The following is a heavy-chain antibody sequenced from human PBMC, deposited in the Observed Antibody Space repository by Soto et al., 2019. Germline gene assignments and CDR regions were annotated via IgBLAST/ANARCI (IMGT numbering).Heavy chain of an antibody. CDR3: ARDLRLLGSGSYSGVLGY. J-gene: IGHJ4*02. V-gene: IGHV3-30*03. Sequence: GGSLRLSCAASGFTFSSYGMHWVRQAPGKGLEWVAVISYDGSNKYYADSVKGRFTISRDNSKNTLYLQMNSLRAEDTAVYYCARDLRLLGSGSYSGVLGYWGQGTLVTVSS. D-gene: IGHD1-26*01. CDR2: ISYDGSNK. CDR1: GFTFSSYG.